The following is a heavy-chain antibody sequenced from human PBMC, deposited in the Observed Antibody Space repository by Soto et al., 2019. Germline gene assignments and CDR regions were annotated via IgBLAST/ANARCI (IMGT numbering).Heavy chain of an antibody. J-gene: IGHJ3*02. D-gene: IGHD2-8*01. CDR1: GFTFSSYA. V-gene: IGHV3-23*01. CDR3: AKGRAVFDAFDI. CDR2: SSGSGGST. Sequence: GGSLRLSCAASGFTFSSYAMSWVRQAPGKGLEWVSASSGSGGSTYYADSVKGRFTISRDNSKNTLYLQMNSLRAEDTAVYYCAKGRAVFDAFDIWGQGTMVTVS.